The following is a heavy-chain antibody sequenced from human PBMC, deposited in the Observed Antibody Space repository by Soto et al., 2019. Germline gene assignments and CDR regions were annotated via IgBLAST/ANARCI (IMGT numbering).Heavy chain of an antibody. J-gene: IGHJ6*02. V-gene: IGHV1-18*04. D-gene: IGHD3-9*01. CDR2: ISAYNGNT. Sequence: QVQLVQSGAEVKKPGASVKVSCKASGYTFTSYGISWVRQAPGQGLEWMGWISAYNGNTNYAHKLQGRVTMTTDTPTSTADMEVRILRCDDTAVYYCARDRPTHAHYDILTGYYGGYYSYGMDVWGQGTTLTVS. CDR1: GYTFTSYG. CDR3: ARDRPTHAHYDILTGYYGGYYSYGMDV.